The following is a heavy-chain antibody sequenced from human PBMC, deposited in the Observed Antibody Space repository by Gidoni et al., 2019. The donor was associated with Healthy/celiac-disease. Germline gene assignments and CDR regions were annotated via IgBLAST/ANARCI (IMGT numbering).Heavy chain of an antibody. V-gene: IGHV3-30*05. Sequence: QAQPVDSGGAVVEPGRPMRAPCAASGFTFSNFGMNWVRQAPGKGLEWVAYISFAGANENYAYSVRGRFTISRDNSKSALFLQMNSLKSEDTATYYCVRGNTGFTWICDSWGQGTLVTVSS. CDR1: GFTFSNFG. J-gene: IGHJ5*01. D-gene: IGHD5-12*01. CDR3: VRGNTGFTWICDS. CDR2: ISFAGANE.